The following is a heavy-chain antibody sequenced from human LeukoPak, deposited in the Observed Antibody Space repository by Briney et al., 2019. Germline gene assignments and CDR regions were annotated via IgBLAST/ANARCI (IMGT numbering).Heavy chain of an antibody. CDR1: GFTFGDYA. Sequence: PGGSLRLSCTASGFTFGDYAMSWVRQAPGKGLKWVGFIRSKAYGGTTEYAASVKGRFTISRDDSKSIAYLQMNSLKTEDTAVYYCTRAVYSYGRRSWFDPWGQGTLVTVSS. V-gene: IGHV3-49*04. CDR3: TRAVYSYGRRSWFDP. D-gene: IGHD5-18*01. J-gene: IGHJ5*02. CDR2: IRSKAYGGTT.